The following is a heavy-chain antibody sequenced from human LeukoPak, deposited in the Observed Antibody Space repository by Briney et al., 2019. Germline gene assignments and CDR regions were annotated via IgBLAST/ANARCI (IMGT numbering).Heavy chain of an antibody. J-gene: IGHJ4*02. CDR2: ISGSGGST. CDR3: AKDPRNYDFWSGYYITSYFDY. V-gene: IGHV3-23*01. Sequence: HPGGSLRLSCAASGFTFSSYAMSWVRQAPGKGLEWVSAISGSGGSTYYADSVKGRFTISRDNSKNTLYLQMNSLRAEDTAVYYCAKDPRNYDFWSGYYITSYFDYWGQGTLVTVSS. CDR1: GFTFSSYA. D-gene: IGHD3-3*01.